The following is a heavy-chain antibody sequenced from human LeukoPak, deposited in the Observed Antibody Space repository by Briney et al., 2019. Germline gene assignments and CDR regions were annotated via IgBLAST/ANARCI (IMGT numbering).Heavy chain of an antibody. CDR1: GGSFSVYY. CDR2: INHSGST. CDR3: ARCLSTVTSYNWFDP. J-gene: IGHJ5*02. V-gene: IGHV4-34*01. Sequence: SETLSLTCAVYGGSFSVYYWSWIRQPPGKGLEWIGEINHSGSTNYNPSLKSRVTISVDTSKNQFSLKLSSVTAADTAVYYCARCLSTVTSYNWFDPWGQGTLVTVSS. D-gene: IGHD4-17*01.